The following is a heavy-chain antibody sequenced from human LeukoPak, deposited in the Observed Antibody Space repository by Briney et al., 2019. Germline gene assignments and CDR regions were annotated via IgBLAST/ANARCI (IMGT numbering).Heavy chain of an antibody. CDR3: AARGYDSSGYYFGYFDY. Sequence: PSETLSLTCTVSGGSISSYYWSWIRQPPGKGLEWIGYIYYSGSTNHNPSLKSRATISVDTSKNQFSLKLSSVTAADTAVYYCAARGYDSSGYYFGYFDYWGQGTLVTVSS. CDR1: GGSISSYY. V-gene: IGHV4-59*08. CDR2: IYYSGST. J-gene: IGHJ4*02. D-gene: IGHD3-22*01.